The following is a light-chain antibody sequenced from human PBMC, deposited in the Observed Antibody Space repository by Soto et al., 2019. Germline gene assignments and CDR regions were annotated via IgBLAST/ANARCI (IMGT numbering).Light chain of an antibody. CDR2: DAF. J-gene: IGKJ5*01. CDR1: ESGYSSY. CDR3: QHYCNPPIT. V-gene: IGKV3D-20*01. Sequence: EIVLSQSPATLSLSPGEGATLSCGASESGYSSYVAWYQQKPGLAPRLLIYDAFNRATGIPDRFSGSGSGTDYILSIITLEPEHFAVSYYQHYCNPPITFGQGTRL.